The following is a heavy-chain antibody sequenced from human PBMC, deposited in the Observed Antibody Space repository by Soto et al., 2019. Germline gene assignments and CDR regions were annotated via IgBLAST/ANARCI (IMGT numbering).Heavy chain of an antibody. V-gene: IGHV5-10-1*01. CDR2: IDPSDSFT. J-gene: IGHJ3*02. CDR3: ARHKGTGTLAFDI. Sequence: GESLKISCKASGYSFSSYWITWVRQMPGKGLEYLGKIDPSDSFTNYSPPFQGHVTISADKSISTAYLQWRSLKASDSAMDYCARHKGTGTLAFDIWGQLTLVTVSS. CDR1: GYSFSSYW. D-gene: IGHD3-10*01.